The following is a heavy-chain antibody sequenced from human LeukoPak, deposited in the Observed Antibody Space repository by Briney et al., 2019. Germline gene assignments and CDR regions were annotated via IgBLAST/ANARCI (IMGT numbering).Heavy chain of an antibody. CDR3: ARDIEYSSSQFDY. V-gene: IGHV1-2*02. J-gene: IGHJ4*02. D-gene: IGHD6-6*01. CDR1: GYTFTGYY. CDR2: INPNSGGT. Sequence: ASVKVSCKASGYTFTGYYMHWVRQAPGQGLEWMGWINPNSGGTNYAQKFQGRVTMTRDTSISTAYMELSRLRSDDTAVYYCARDIEYSSSQFDYWGQGTLVTVSS.